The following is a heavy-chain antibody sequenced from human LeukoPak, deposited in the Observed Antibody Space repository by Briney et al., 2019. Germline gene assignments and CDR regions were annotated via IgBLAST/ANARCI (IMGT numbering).Heavy chain of an antibody. D-gene: IGHD3-16*01. V-gene: IGHV3-9*03. J-gene: IGHJ6*03. CDR2: ITWNSDSI. CDR3: AKGGGGRLIYYYYMDV. Sequence: GGSLRLSFAASGFIFSSHGMNWVRQAPGKGLGWVSGITWNSDSIDYADSVKGRFTISRDNTKKSLYLQMNSLRAEDMALYYCAKGGGGRLIYYYYMDVWGKGTTVTVSS. CDR1: GFIFSSHG.